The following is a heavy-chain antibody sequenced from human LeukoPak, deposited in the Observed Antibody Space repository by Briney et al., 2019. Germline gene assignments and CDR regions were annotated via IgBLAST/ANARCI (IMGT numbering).Heavy chain of an antibody. J-gene: IGHJ4*02. CDR2: MNPNSGNT. Sequence: ASVKVSCKASGYTFTSYYMHWGRQAPGQGLEWMGWMNPNSGNTGYAQKFQGRVTMTRNTSISTAYMELSSLRSEDTAVYYCARLKMVRGVIMTTYYFDYWGQGTLVTVSS. V-gene: IGHV1-8*01. D-gene: IGHD3-10*01. CDR1: GYTFTSYY. CDR3: ARLKMVRGVIMTTYYFDY.